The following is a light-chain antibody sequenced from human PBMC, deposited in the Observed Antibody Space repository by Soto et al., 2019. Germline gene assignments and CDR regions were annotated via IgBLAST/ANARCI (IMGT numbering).Light chain of an antibody. CDR3: QQSYITPPIS. J-gene: IGKJ3*01. V-gene: IGKV1-39*01. CDR2: ASS. Sequence: DIQMTQSPPSLYASVGDRVTITCRASQSISYYLNWYQQQPGKAPKLLIYASSSLRSGVPSRFNGSGSGTDFTLTISSLQPEDFGTYYCQQSYITPPISFDPGTKVYL. CDR1: QSISYY.